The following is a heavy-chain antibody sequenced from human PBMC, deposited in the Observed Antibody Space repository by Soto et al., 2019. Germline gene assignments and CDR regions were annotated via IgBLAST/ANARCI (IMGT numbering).Heavy chain of an antibody. CDR2: IIPIFGTA. CDR1: GGTFSSYA. V-gene: IGHV1-69*13. Sequence: SVKVSCKVSGGTFSSYAISWVRQAPGQGLEWMGGIIPIFGTANYAQKFQGRVTITADESTSTAYMELSSLRSEDTAVYYCARDDRGYYYGMDVWGQGTTVTVSS. J-gene: IGHJ6*02. CDR3: ARDDRGYYYGMDV.